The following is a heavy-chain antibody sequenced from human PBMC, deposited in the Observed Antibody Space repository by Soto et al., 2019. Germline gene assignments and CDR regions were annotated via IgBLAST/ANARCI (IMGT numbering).Heavy chain of an antibody. V-gene: IGHV5-10-1*01. J-gene: IGHJ6*02. D-gene: IGHD3-22*01. CDR3: PRKHFVLEAVTSCTLGLL. CDR2: IDPSDSYT. Sequence: GESLKISCKGSGYSFTSYWISWVRQMPGKGLEWMGRIDPSDSYTNYSPSFQGHVTISAGKSVSTAYLQWSSLKASDTAMYYCPRKHFVLEAVTSCTLGLLRGQGTTVTVSS. CDR1: GYSFTSYW.